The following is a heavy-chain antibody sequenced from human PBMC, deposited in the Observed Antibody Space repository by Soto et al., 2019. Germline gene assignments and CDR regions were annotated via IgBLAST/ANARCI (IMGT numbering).Heavy chain of an antibody. J-gene: IGHJ3*02. V-gene: IGHV1-2*04. D-gene: IGHD6-13*01. Sequence: ASVKVSCKASGYTFTGYYMHWVRQAPGQGLEWMGWINPNSGGTNYAQKFQGWVTMTRDTSISTAYMELSRLRSDDTAVYYCARCIAAGEAGFWRNDAFDIWGQGTMVTVSS. CDR3: ARCIAAGEAGFWRNDAFDI. CDR1: GYTFTGYY. CDR2: INPNSGGT.